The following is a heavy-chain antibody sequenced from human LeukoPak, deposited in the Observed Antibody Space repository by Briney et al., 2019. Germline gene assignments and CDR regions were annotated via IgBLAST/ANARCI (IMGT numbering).Heavy chain of an antibody. CDR1: GFTFSNYW. CDR3: AKISEEWELPSFDY. V-gene: IGHV3-74*01. Sequence: GGSLRLSCVASGFTFSNYWMQWVRQVPGKGLVWVSRLNGDGTNIIYADSVKGRFTISRDNSKNTLYLQMNSLRAEDTAVYYCAKISEEWELPSFDYWGQGTLVTVSS. J-gene: IGHJ4*02. CDR2: LNGDGTNI. D-gene: IGHD1-26*01.